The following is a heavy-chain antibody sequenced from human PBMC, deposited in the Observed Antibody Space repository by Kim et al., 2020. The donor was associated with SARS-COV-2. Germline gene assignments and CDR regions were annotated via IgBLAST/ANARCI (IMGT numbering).Heavy chain of an antibody. D-gene: IGHD3-3*01. J-gene: IGHJ4*02. CDR1: GFTFSSYA. Sequence: GGSLRLSCAASGFTFSSYAMSWVRQAPGKGLEWVSAISGSGGSTYYADSVKGRFTISRDNSKNTLYLQMNSLRAEDTAVYYCAKVPFYDFCSGYYFVYWGQGTLVTVSS. V-gene: IGHV3-23*01. CDR2: ISGSGGST. CDR3: AKVPFYDFCSGYYFVY.